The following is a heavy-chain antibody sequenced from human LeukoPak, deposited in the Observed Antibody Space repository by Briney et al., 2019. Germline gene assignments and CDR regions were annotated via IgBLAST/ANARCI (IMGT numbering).Heavy chain of an antibody. D-gene: IGHD3-10*01. CDR2: ISSSGSTI. CDR1: GSTFSDYY. Sequence: GGSLRLSCAASGSTFSDYYMSWIRQAPGKGLEWVSYISSSGSTIYYADSVNGRFTISRDNAKTSLYLQMNSLRAEDTAVYYCARGTYCYGSGSSYYDYWGQGTLVTVSS. J-gene: IGHJ4*02. V-gene: IGHV3-11*01. CDR3: ARGTYCYGSGSSYYDY.